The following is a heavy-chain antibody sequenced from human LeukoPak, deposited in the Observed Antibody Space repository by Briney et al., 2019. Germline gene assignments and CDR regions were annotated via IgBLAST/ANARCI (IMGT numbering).Heavy chain of an antibody. Sequence: PGGSLRLSCAASGFTFSSYGMSWVRQAPGKGLEWVSPISGSGGSTYYADSVKGRFTISRDNSKNTLYLQMNSLRAEDTAVYYCAKDFEQWLPISLDYDYWGQGTLVTVSS. CDR3: AKDFEQWLPISLDYDY. CDR1: GFTFSSYG. J-gene: IGHJ4*02. V-gene: IGHV3-23*01. CDR2: ISGSGGST. D-gene: IGHD6-19*01.